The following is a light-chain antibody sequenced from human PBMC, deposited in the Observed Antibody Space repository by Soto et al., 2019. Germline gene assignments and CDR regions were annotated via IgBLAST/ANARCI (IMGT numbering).Light chain of an antibody. J-gene: IGKJ4*01. V-gene: IGKV1-39*01. CDR3: QQSCSTPPT. CDR2: AAS. CDR1: QSISSY. Sequence: DIRVTQSPSTLSASVEDRVTITCRASQSISSYLNWYQQKPGKAPKLLIYAASSLHSGVPARFSGSGSGTDFTLTISSLQPEDFATYYCQQSCSTPPTFGGGTKVEIK.